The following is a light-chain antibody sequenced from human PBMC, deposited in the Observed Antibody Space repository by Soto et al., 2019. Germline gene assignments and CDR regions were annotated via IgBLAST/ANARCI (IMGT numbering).Light chain of an antibody. CDR1: SSNIGSNT. J-gene: IGLJ1*01. Sequence: QSVLTQPPSASGTPGQRVTISCSGSSSNIGSNTVNWYQQLPGTAPRLLIYSNNQRPSGVPDRFSGSKSGTSASLAISGLQSEDEADYYCAAWDDSLNGSVFGTGTKVTV. CDR3: AAWDDSLNGSV. V-gene: IGLV1-44*01. CDR2: SNN.